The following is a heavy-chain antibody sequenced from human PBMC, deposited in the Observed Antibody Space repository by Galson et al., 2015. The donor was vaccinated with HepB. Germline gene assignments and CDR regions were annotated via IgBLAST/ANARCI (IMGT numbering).Heavy chain of an antibody. CDR3: AGTRVEMATGSAFDI. CDR1: GYRFSNYW. V-gene: IGHV5-51*01. D-gene: IGHD5-24*01. J-gene: IGHJ3*02. CDR2: IYPGDSDT. Sequence: QSGAEVKKPGESLKISCKGSGYRFSNYWIGWVRQMSGKGLEWMGIIYPGDSDTRYSPSFQGQVTISADKSISTAYLQWSSLKASDTAMYYCAGTRVEMATGSAFDIWGQGTMVTVSS.